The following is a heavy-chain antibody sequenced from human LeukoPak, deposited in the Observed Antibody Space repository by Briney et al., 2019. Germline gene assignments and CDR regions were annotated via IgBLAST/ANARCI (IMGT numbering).Heavy chain of an antibody. V-gene: IGHV1-69*13. Sequence: SVKVSCKASGGTFSTYSISWVRQAPGQGLEWMGGIIPLFGTADYAQMFQDRVTITADESTTTAYMELTSLMSEDTAVYYCARAGYSGNFRGGQYYYMDVWGKGTTVTVSS. CDR1: GGTFSTYS. D-gene: IGHD1-26*01. J-gene: IGHJ6*03. CDR2: IIPLFGTA. CDR3: ARAGYSGNFRGGQYYYMDV.